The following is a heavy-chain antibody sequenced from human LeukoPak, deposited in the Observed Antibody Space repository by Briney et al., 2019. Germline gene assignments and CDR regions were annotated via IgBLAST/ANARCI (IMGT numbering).Heavy chain of an antibody. CDR3: ARDRQWLSDY. D-gene: IGHD6-19*01. Sequence: SETLSLTCTVSGYSISSGYYWGWIRQPPGKGLEWIGSIYHSGSTYYNPSLKSRVTISVDTSKNQFSLKLSSVTAADTAVYYCARDRQWLSDYWGQGTLVTVSS. CDR2: IYHSGST. V-gene: IGHV4-38-2*02. CDR1: GYSISSGYY. J-gene: IGHJ4*02.